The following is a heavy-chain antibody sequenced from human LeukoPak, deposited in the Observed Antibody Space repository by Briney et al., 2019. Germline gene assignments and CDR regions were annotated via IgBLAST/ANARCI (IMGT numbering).Heavy chain of an antibody. V-gene: IGHV3-7*01. J-gene: IGHJ4*02. CDR3: AKPHFDY. CDR1: GFSFSRYW. CDR2: IKQDGSEK. Sequence: PGGSLRLSCAASGFSFSRYWMSWVRQAPGKGLEWVANIKQDGSEKNYVESVKGRFTISRDNAKNSLYLQTNSLRAEDTAVYYCAKPHFDYWGQGTLVTVSS.